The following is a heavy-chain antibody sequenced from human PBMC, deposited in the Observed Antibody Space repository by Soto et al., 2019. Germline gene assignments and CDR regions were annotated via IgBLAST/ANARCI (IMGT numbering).Heavy chain of an antibody. CDR1: GGSISSRNDY. CDR3: AREVSWTGAFHT. V-gene: IGHV4-31*02. J-gene: IGHJ5*02. D-gene: IGHD2-8*02. Sequence: QVQLEQSGPGLVKPSQTLSLTCKISGGSISSRNDYWSWIRQSPGEGQEWIGYIFDSGTAHYNPSPKGRARIPGGTTPSPFSLTIQSVSVADTAVYCCAREVSWTGAFHTCGQGMLVPVSS. CDR2: IFDSGTA.